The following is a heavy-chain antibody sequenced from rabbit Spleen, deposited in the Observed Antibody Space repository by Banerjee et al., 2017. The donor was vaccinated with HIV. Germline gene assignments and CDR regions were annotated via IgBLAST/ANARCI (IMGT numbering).Heavy chain of an antibody. D-gene: IGHD8-1*01. CDR2: IYAGIAGNP. J-gene: IGHJ6*01. Sequence: QSLEESGGGLVKPGASLTLTCTASGFSFSNSYYMCWVRQAPGKGLESIACIYAGIAGNPYYASWAKGRFTISKTSSTTVTLEMTSLTAADTATYFCARDTGSSFSSYGMDLWGQGTLVTVS. CDR3: ARDTGSSFSSYGMDL. V-gene: IGHV1S40*01. CDR1: GFSFSNSYY.